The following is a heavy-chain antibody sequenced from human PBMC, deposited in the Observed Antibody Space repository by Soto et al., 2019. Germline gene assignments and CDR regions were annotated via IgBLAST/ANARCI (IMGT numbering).Heavy chain of an antibody. V-gene: IGHV1-69*01. CDR3: ARGGGTTVTYNWFDP. J-gene: IGHJ5*02. CDR2: IIPIFGTA. CDR1: GGTFSSYA. D-gene: IGHD4-17*01. Sequence: QVQLVQSGAEVKKPGSSVKVSCKASGGTFSSYAISWVRQAPGQGLEWMGGIIPIFGTANYAQKFQGRVTITADEFTSSGYMELSSLRSEDTAMYYCARGGGTTVTYNWFDPWGQGTLVTVSS.